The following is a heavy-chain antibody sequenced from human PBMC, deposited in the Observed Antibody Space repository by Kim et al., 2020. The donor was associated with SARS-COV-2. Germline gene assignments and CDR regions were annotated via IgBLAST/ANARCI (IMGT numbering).Heavy chain of an antibody. J-gene: IGHJ6*03. V-gene: IGHV1-69*04. CDR1: GCTFSSYA. CDR2: IIPILGIA. CDR3: ARDPPYDFWSGYYNYYYYMDV. D-gene: IGHD3-3*01. Sequence: SVKVSCKASGCTFSSYAISWVRQAPGQGLEWMGRIIPILGIANYAQKFQGRVTITADKSTSTAYMELSSLRSEDTAVYYCARDPPYDFWSGYYNYYYYMDVWGKGTTVTVSS.